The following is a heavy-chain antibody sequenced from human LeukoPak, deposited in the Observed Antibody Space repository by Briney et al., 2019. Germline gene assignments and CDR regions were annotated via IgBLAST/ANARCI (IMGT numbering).Heavy chain of an antibody. CDR3: ASGWLVRTGRYYYYYMDV. D-gene: IGHD6-19*01. V-gene: IGHV1-8*01. CDR1: GYTFTSYD. CDR2: MNPNSGNT. Sequence: ASVKVSCKASGYTFTSYDINWVRQATGQGLEWMGWMNPNSGNTGYAQKFQGRVTMTRNTSISTADMELSSLRSEDTAVYYCASGWLVRTGRYYYYYMDVWGKGTTVTVSS. J-gene: IGHJ6*03.